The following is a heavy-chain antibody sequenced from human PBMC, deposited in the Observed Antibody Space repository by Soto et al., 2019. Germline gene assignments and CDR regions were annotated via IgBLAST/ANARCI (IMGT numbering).Heavy chain of an antibody. CDR1: GVTFSSYA. Sequence: HPGGSLRLSCSASGVTFSSYAMHWVRQAPGKGLEYVSAISSNGGSTYYADSVKGRFTISRDNSKNTLYLQMSSLRAEDTAVYYCVKDHRYCSGGSCYPYWYFDLWGRGTLVTVSS. CDR3: VKDHRYCSGGSCYPYWYFDL. J-gene: IGHJ2*01. V-gene: IGHV3-64D*08. CDR2: ISSNGGST. D-gene: IGHD2-15*01.